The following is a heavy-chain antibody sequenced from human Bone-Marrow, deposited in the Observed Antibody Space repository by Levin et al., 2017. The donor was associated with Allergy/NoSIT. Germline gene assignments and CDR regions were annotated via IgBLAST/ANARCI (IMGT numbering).Heavy chain of an antibody. J-gene: IGHJ4*02. V-gene: IGHV3-33*05. CDR1: GFNFEKFG. CDR3: ARDDFEAGPTPLGFDY. Sequence: PGGSLRLSCTASGFNFEKFGMHWVRQAPGKGLEWVAAMIYNGNKKIYVDSVKGRFVISRDNSNNTVYLDMNNLRAEDTAVYCCARDDFEAGPTPLGFDYWGQGTLVTVSS. D-gene: IGHD1-26*01. CDR2: MIYNGNKK.